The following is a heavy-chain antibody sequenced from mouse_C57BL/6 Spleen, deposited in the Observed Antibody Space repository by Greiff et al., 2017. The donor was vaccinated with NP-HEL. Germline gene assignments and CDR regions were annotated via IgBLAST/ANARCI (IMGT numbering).Heavy chain of an antibody. CDR1: GFNIKDYY. CDR2: IDPEDGET. CDR3: ARDTTVVGGY. D-gene: IGHD1-1*01. V-gene: IGHV14-2*01. J-gene: IGHJ2*01. Sequence: VQLKQSGAELVKPGASVKLSCTASGFNIKDYYMHWVKQRTEQGLEWIGRIDPEDGETKYAPNFQGKATITADTSSNTAYLQLSSLTSEDTAVYYCARDTTVVGGYWGQGTTLTVSS.